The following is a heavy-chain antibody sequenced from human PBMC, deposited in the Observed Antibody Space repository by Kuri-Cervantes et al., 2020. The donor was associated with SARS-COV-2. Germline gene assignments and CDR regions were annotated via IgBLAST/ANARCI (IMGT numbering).Heavy chain of an antibody. CDR2: IKSRTDGETT. J-gene: IGHJ4*02. V-gene: IGHV3-15*07. CDR3: TTDWSRSIAGHNDY. Sequence: GESLEIPCAASGFTFGSYAMNWVRQAPGKGLEWVGRIKSRTDGETTDYAAPVKGRFTITRDDSKNTQYLQMNSLKTEDTAVYYCTTDWSRSIAGHNDYWGQGALVTVSS. CDR1: GFTFGSYA. D-gene: IGHD3-3*01.